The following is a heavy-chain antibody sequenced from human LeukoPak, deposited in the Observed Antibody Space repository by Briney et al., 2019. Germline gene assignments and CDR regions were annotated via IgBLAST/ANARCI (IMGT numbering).Heavy chain of an antibody. Sequence: SETLSLTCTVSGGSISSYYRSWIRQPPGKGLEWIGYIHYSGSTNYNPSLKSRVTISVDTSKNQFSLKLSSVTAADTAVYYCARRKQGAFDIWGQGTMVTVSS. D-gene: IGHD6-13*01. J-gene: IGHJ3*02. CDR2: IHYSGST. V-gene: IGHV4-59*08. CDR1: GGSISSYY. CDR3: ARRKQGAFDI.